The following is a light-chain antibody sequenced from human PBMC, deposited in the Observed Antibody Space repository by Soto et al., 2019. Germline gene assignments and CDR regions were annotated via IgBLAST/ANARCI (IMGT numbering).Light chain of an antibody. V-gene: IGLV8-61*01. CDR1: SGSVSTSYY. Sequence: QTVVTQEPSFSVSPGGTVTLTCGLSSGSVSTSYYPSWYQQTPGQAPRTLIYSTNTRSSGVPDRFSGSILGNKAALTITGAQADDESDYYCSSHNTIGTLQVFGPGTKLTVL. J-gene: IGLJ1*01. CDR3: SSHNTIGTLQV. CDR2: STN.